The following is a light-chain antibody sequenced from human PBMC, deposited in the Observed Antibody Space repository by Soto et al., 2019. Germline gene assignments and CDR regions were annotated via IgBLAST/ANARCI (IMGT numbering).Light chain of an antibody. CDR1: QSIGSN. V-gene: IGKV3-15*01. CDR2: GAS. CDR3: QQYNKWPRT. J-gene: IGKJ1*01. Sequence: DIVMTQSPGTLSVSAGARATLSCRASQSIGSNLAWYQQKPGQAPRLLIYGASTRATGIPARFSGSGSGTEFTLTISSLHSEDFAVYYCQQYNKWPRTFGQGTKVEFK.